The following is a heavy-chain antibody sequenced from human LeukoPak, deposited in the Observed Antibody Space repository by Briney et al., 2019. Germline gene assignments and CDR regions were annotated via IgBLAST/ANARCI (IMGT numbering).Heavy chain of an antibody. CDR3: ARQDSSPAFGFDY. CDR2: IIPIFGTA. D-gene: IGHD6-13*01. V-gene: IGHV1-69*13. J-gene: IGHJ4*02. CDR1: GGTFSSYA. Sequence: ASVKVSCKASGGTFSSYAISWVRQAPGQGREWMGGIIPIFGTANYAQKFQGRVTIPPDESPSTAYMELSSLRSEDTAVYYCARQDSSPAFGFDYWGQGTLVTVSS.